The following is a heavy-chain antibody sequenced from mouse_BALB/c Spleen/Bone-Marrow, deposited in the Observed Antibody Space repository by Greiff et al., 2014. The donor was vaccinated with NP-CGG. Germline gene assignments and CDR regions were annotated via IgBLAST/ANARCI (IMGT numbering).Heavy chain of an antibody. J-gene: IGHJ4*01. CDR2: ISNGGVST. Sequence: EVILVESGGGLVQPGGSLKLSCAASGFTFSSYTMSWVRQTPEKRLEWVTYISNGGVSTYYADAVKGRFTISRDNAKNTLYLQMSSLKSEDTAMYYCTRDGYDVGGAMDYWGQGTSVTVSS. CDR1: GFTFSSYT. D-gene: IGHD2-2*01. V-gene: IGHV5-12-2*01. CDR3: TRDGYDVGGAMDY.